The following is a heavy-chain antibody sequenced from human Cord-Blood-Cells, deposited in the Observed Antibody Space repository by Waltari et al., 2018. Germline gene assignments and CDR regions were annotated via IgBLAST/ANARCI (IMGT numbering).Heavy chain of an antibody. CDR1: GGSFSGYY. CDR2: INHSGST. V-gene: IGHV4-34*01. CDR3: ARKLSSSSWYFDL. J-gene: IGHJ2*01. Sequence: QVQLQQWGAGMWKHSATLSLTCAVSGGSFSGYYWSWVRQPPGKGLEWIGEINHSGSTNYNPSLKSRVTISVDTSKNQFSLKLSSVTAADTAVYYCARKLSSSSWYFDLWGRGTLVTVSS. D-gene: IGHD6-6*01.